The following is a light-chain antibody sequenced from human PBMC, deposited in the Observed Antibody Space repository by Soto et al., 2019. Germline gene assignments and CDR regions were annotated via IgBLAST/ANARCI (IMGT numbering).Light chain of an antibody. CDR1: SSNIGAAYE. CDR2: GNN. Sequence: QSVPTQPPSVSGAPGQRVTISCTGSSSNIGAAYEVHWYQQLPGTAPKLLISGNNNRPSGVPDRFSGSKSGTSASLAITWLQIEDEADYYCQSYDSSLSGVVFGGGTKLTVL. CDR3: QSYDSSLSGVV. V-gene: IGLV1-40*01. J-gene: IGLJ2*01.